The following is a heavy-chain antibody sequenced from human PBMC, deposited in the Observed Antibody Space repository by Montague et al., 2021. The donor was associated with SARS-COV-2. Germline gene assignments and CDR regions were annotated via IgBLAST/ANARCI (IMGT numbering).Heavy chain of an antibody. D-gene: IGHD6-19*01. CDR2: INKDETVK. J-gene: IGHJ4*02. V-gene: IGHV3-7*01. Sequence: SLRLSCAASGFTSGDYQMTWVRQAPGKGLQWVANINKDETVKTYVDSVKGRFTISRDNAKNSLVLQMNSLKDEDTAVYYCARSPRGSVSGWLDYWGQGTLVTVSS. CDR1: GFTSGDYQ. CDR3: ARSPRGSVSGWLDY.